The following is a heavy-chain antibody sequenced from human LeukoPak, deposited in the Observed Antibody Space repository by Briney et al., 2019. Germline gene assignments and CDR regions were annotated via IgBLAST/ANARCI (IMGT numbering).Heavy chain of an antibody. CDR3: ARASSGWAVDLYYFDH. Sequence: GGSLRLSCAASGFTFSSYSMNWVRQAPGKGLEWVSSISSTSSYMYYADSMKGRFIISRDNAKNSLCLQMNSLRAEDTAVYYCARASSGWAVDLYYFDHWGQGTLVTVSS. CDR1: GFTFSSYS. CDR2: ISSTSSYM. V-gene: IGHV3-21*01. D-gene: IGHD6-19*01. J-gene: IGHJ4*02.